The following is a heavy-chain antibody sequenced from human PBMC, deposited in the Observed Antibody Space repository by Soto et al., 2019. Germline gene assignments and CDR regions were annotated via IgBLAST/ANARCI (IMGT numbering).Heavy chain of an antibody. Sequence: ASVKVSCKASGYPFSSIGITWVRQAPGQGLEWMGWVSPYNGNTNYAQKLQGRVTMTTDTSTSTAYMELRSLRSDDTAVYYCARVRITGTGWFDPWGQGTLVTVSS. V-gene: IGHV1-18*01. D-gene: IGHD1-7*01. J-gene: IGHJ5*02. CDR3: ARVRITGTGWFDP. CDR2: VSPYNGNT. CDR1: GYPFSSIG.